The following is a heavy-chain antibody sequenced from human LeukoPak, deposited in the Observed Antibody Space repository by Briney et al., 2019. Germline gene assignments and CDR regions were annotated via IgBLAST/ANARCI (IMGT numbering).Heavy chain of an antibody. J-gene: IGHJ4*02. V-gene: IGHV3-7*01. Sequence: GGSLRLSCAVSGFTVSSNYMSWVRQAPGKGLEWVANIKQDGSEKYYVDSVKGRFTISRDNAKNSLYLQMNSLRAEDTAVYYCARDYDSSGYAYYFDYWGQGTLVTVSS. CDR2: IKQDGSEK. CDR1: GFTVSSNY. D-gene: IGHD3-22*01. CDR3: ARDYDSSGYAYYFDY.